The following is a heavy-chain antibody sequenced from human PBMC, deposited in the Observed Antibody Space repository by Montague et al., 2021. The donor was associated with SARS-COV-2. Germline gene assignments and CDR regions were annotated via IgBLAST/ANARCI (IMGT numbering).Heavy chain of an antibody. J-gene: IGHJ4*02. CDR3: ARAQNICFIANCVNYFDL. V-gene: IGHV4-59*01. Sequence: SETLSLTCEVSGGSIRSYYWGWIGYVHYTGSTKYNPSLKTRVTLSLDTPKNHFSLRLNSVTAADTAVYYCARAQNICFIANCVNYFDLWGLGALVSVSS. D-gene: IGHD1-1*01. CDR2: VHYTGST. CDR1: GGSIRSYY.